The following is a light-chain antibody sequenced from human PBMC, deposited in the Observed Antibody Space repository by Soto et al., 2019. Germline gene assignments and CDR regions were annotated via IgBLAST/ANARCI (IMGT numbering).Light chain of an antibody. V-gene: IGKV3-20*01. CDR3: QQYGSSLFT. CDR2: GAS. J-gene: IGKJ3*01. Sequence: EMVLTQSPGTLSLSPGERATLSCRASQSVSSSYLAWYQQKPGQAPRLLIYGASSRATGIPVRFSGSGSGTDFTRTISRLEPEDFAVYYCQQYGSSLFTFGPGTKVDIK. CDR1: QSVSSSY.